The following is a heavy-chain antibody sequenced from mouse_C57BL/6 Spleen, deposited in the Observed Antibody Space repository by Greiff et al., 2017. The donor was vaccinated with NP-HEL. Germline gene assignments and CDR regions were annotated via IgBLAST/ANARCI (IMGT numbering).Heavy chain of an antibody. J-gene: IGHJ4*01. CDR1: GYTFTSYW. Sequence: QVQLQQPGAELVRPGSSVKLSCKASGYTFTSYWMHWVKQRPIQGLEWIGNIDPSDSETHYNQKFKDKATLTVDKSSSTAYMQLSSRTSEDSAVYYCARGAYYGSSPHAMDYWGQGTSVTVSS. V-gene: IGHV1-52*01. D-gene: IGHD1-1*01. CDR2: IDPSDSET. CDR3: ARGAYYGSSPHAMDY.